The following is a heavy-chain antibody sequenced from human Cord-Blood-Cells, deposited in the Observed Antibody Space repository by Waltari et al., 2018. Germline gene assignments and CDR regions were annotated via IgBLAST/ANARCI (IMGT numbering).Heavy chain of an antibody. J-gene: IGHJ4*02. CDR1: GGSFSGYY. V-gene: IGHV4-34*01. Sequence: QVQLQQWGAGLLKPSETLSLTCAVYGGSFSGYYWSWIRQPPGKGLEWIGEINHSGSTNYNPSLKSRVTRSVDTSKNQFSLKLSSVTAADTAVYYCARGLYCSSTSCYTAVDYWGQGTLVTVSS. CDR2: INHSGST. D-gene: IGHD2-2*02. CDR3: ARGLYCSSTSCYTAVDY.